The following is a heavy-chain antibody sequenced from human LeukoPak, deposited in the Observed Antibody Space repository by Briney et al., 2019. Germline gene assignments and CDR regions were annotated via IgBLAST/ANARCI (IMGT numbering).Heavy chain of an antibody. V-gene: IGHV4-38-2*02. J-gene: IGHJ6*03. CDR1: GYSISSGYY. CDR2: IYHSGST. Sequence: SETLSLTCSVSGYSISSGYYWGWIRQPPGKGLEWIGSIYHSGSTYYNPSLKSRVTISVDTSKNQFSLKLSSVTAADTAVYYCAREVASPSYYYYHYMDVWGKGTTVTISS. D-gene: IGHD5-12*01. CDR3: AREVASPSYYYYHYMDV.